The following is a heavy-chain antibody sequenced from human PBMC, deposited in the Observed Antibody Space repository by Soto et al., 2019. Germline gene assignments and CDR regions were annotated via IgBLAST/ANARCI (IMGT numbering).Heavy chain of an antibody. CDR3: ARGPSGSGFYVGDY. D-gene: IGHD6-19*01. CDR1: SGFTFSSHW. Sequence: DVQMVESGGGLVQPGGSLRLSCVASSGFTFSSHWMHWVRQAPGKGLVWVSRISRDGTSTNYADSVKGRFTISRDNAENTLYLQMNSLRAEDTAIYYCARGPSGSGFYVGDYWGQGTQVTVSS. V-gene: IGHV3-74*01. CDR2: ISRDGTST. J-gene: IGHJ4*02.